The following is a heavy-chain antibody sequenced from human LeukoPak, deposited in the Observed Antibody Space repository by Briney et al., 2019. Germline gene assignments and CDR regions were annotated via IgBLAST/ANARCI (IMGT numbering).Heavy chain of an antibody. D-gene: IGHD5-12*01. V-gene: IGHV4-4*02. CDR1: GASISSTKW. J-gene: IGHJ4*02. CDR2: ISYSGTT. Sequence: PSGTLSLTCAVSGASISSTKWWTWVRQPPGKGLEWIGYISYSGTTNYNPSLKSRVTISVDTSKKQFSLKLTSATAADTAVYYCARGDDYKSTLFDYWGQGTLVTVSS. CDR3: ARGDDYKSTLFDY.